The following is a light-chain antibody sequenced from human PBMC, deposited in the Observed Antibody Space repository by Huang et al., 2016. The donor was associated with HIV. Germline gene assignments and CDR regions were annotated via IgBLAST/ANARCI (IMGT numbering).Light chain of an antibody. CDR2: ASS. CDR3: QQSHNVPLT. J-gene: IGKJ1*01. V-gene: IGKV1-39*01. CDR1: QSISTF. Sequence: DIQMTQSPSSLSASVGDRVTITCRASQSISTFLNWYQQKPGQAPKLLIAASSSLQRGVPSRFSGGGSGTDFTLTISSLQPEDFATYYCQQSHNVPLTFGQGTKV.